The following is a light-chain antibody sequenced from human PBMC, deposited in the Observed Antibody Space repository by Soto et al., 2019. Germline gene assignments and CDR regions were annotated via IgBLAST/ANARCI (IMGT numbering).Light chain of an antibody. CDR1: QSIRTY. CDR3: QQTSNTLDS. Sequence: DIQVTQSPSSLSASVGDRVTITCRASQSIRTYLNSYQQRPGKPPKLLIHTASTLQSGVPSRFSGSGSGTDFTLTISSLQPEDFATYYCQQTSNTLDSFGQGTKLEIK. CDR2: TAS. V-gene: IGKV1-39*01. J-gene: IGKJ2*03.